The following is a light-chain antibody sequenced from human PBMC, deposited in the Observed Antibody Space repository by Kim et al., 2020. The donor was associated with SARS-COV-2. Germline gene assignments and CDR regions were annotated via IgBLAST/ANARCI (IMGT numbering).Light chain of an antibody. CDR1: QSISSW. J-gene: IGKJ2*01. CDR2: DAS. V-gene: IGKV1-5*01. Sequence: DIQMTQSPSTLSASVGDRVTITCRASQSISSWLAWYQQKPGKAPKLLIYDASSLESGVPSRFSGSGSGTEFTLTISSLQPDDFATYYCQQYNSYSPTFGQETKLDI. CDR3: QQYNSYSPT.